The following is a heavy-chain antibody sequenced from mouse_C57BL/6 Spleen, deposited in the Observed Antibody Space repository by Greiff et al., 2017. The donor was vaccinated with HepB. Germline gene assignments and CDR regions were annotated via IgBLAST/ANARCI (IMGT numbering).Heavy chain of an antibody. V-gene: IGHV1-82*01. CDR1: GPAFSSSW. CDR2: IYPGDGDT. D-gene: IGHD1-1*01. CDR3: ARYYYGSSYFDY. Sequence: LMESGPPPLKPGASPKISCKASGPAFSSSWTNWVKQRPGKGLEWIGRIYPGDGDTNYNGKFKGKATLTADKSSSTAYMQLSSLTSEDSAVYFCARYYYGSSYFDYWGQGTTLTVSS. J-gene: IGHJ2*01.